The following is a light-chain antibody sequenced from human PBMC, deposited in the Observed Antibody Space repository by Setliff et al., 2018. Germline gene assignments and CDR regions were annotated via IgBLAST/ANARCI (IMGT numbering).Light chain of an antibody. CDR1: SSDVGYFNY. CDR3: SSHSSTGTDV. J-gene: IGLJ1*01. V-gene: IGLV2-14*01. Sequence: QSALTQPASVSGSPGQSITISCPGTSSDVGYFNYVSWYQQHPGEAPQLKIYEVSNRPSGVSDRFTGSKSGNTASLTISGLQAGDEADYYCSSHSSTGTDVFGAGTKVTVL. CDR2: EVS.